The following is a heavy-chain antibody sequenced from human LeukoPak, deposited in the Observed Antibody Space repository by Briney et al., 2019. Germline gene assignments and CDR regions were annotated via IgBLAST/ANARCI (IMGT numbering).Heavy chain of an antibody. D-gene: IGHD6-13*01. CDR2: FDPEDGET. J-gene: IGHJ3*02. CDR1: GYTLSELS. Sequence: ASVKVSCKVSGYTLSELSMHWVRQALGKGLEWMGGFDPEDGETIYAQKFQGRVTMTEDTSTDTAYMELSSLRSEDTAVYYCATDTSEWQQLALGAFDIWGQGTMVTVSS. CDR3: ATDTSEWQQLALGAFDI. V-gene: IGHV1-24*01.